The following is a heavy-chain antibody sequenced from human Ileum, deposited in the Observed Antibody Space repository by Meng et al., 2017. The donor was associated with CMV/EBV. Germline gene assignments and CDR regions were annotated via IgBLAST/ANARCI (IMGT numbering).Heavy chain of an antibody. J-gene: IGHJ5*02. CDR1: GGTFSSYT. Sequence: SGGTFSSYTISWVLQAPGQALEWLGRIIPILGIANYSQNFQGRVTITSDKSTSTAHIELISMRSEDTAVYYCSRYYDFWSGLNCFDPWGQGTLVTVSS. CDR3: SRYYDFWSGLNCFDP. CDR2: IIPILGIA. D-gene: IGHD3-3*01. V-gene: IGHV1-69*02.